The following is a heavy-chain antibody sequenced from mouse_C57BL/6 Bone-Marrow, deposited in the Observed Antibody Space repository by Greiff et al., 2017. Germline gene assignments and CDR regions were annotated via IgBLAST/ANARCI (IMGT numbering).Heavy chain of an antibody. Sequence: QVQLQQSGAELVRPGASVKLSCKASGYTFTSYGISWVKQRTGQGLEWIGEIYPRSGNTYYNEKFKGKATLTADKSSSTAYMELRSRTAEDSAVYFCAGYGNYRAWFAYWGQGTLVTVSA. V-gene: IGHV1-81*01. D-gene: IGHD2-1*01. CDR1: GYTFTSYG. J-gene: IGHJ3*01. CDR3: AGYGNYRAWFAY. CDR2: IYPRSGNT.